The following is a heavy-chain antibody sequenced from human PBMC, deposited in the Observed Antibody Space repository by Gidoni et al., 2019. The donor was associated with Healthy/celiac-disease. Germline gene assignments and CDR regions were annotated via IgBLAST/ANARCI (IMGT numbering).Heavy chain of an antibody. CDR2: ISYDGSNK. D-gene: IGHD6-13*01. Sequence: SYGMHWVRQAPGKGLEWVAVISYDGSNKYYADSVKGRFTSSRDNSKNTLYLQMNSLRAEDTAVYYCAKEMRQQLVPDYWGQGTLVTVSS. V-gene: IGHV3-30*18. J-gene: IGHJ4*02. CDR3: AKEMRQQLVPDY. CDR1: SYG.